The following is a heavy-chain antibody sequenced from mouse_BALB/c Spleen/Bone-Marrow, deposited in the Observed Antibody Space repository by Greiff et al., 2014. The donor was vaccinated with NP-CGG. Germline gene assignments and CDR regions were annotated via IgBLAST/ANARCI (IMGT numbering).Heavy chain of an antibody. CDR3: ARELGLRLAY. V-gene: IGHV1-9*01. Sequence: LVESGAELMKPGASVKISCKATGYTFSSYWIEWVKQRPGHGLEWIGEILPGSGSTGYNEKFKGKATFTADTSSNTAYMQLSSLTSEDSAVYYCARELGLRLAYWGQGTLVTVSA. CDR1: GYTFSSYW. CDR2: ILPGSGST. D-gene: IGHD3-1*01. J-gene: IGHJ3*01.